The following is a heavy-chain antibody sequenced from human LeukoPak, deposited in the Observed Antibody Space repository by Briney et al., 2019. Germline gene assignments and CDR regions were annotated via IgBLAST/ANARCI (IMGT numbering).Heavy chain of an antibody. Sequence: ASVKVSCKASGYTFTGYYMHWVRQVPGQGLEWMGWINPNSGGTNYAQKFQGRVTMTRDTSISTAYMELSRLRSDDTAVYYCARLVKGYYYDSSGYYSHWGQGTLVTVSS. V-gene: IGHV1-2*02. CDR2: INPNSGGT. J-gene: IGHJ4*02. CDR3: ARLVKGYYYDSSGYYSH. CDR1: GYTFTGYY. D-gene: IGHD3-22*01.